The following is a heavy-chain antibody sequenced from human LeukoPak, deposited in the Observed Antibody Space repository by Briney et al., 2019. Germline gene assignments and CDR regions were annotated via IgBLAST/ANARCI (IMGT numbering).Heavy chain of an antibody. V-gene: IGHV4-4*07. CDR3: ARGIDSPNYYYYYYMDV. Sequence: SETLSLTCTVSGGSISSYYWSWIRQPAGKGLEWIGRIYTSGSTNYNPSLKSRVTISVDTSKNQFSLKLSSVTDADTAVYYCARGIDSPNYYYYYYMDVWGKGTTVTISS. CDR2: IYTSGST. CDR1: GGSISSYY. D-gene: IGHD3-9*01. J-gene: IGHJ6*03.